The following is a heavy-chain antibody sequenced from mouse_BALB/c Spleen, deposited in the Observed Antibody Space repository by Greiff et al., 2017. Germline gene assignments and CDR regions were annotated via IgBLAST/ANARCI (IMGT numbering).Heavy chain of an antibody. CDR3: ARDGYYGYWFAY. CDR1: GFTFTDYY. CDR2: IRNKANGYTT. J-gene: IGHJ3*01. V-gene: IGHV7-3*02. D-gene: IGHD1-2*01. Sequence: EVQGVESGGGLVQPGGSLRLSCATSGFTFTDYYMSWVRQPPGKALEWLGFIRNKANGYTTEYSASVKGRFTISRDNSQSILYLQMNTLRAEDSATYYCARDGYYGYWFAYWGQGTLVTVSA.